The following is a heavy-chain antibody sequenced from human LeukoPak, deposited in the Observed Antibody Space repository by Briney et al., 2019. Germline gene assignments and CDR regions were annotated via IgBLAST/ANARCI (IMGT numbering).Heavy chain of an antibody. CDR1: GFSPTTSGAG. J-gene: IGHJ4*02. V-gene: IGHV2-5*02. D-gene: IGHD3-10*01. Sequence: SGPTLVNPTQTLTLTCTFSGFSPTTSGAGVGWIRQPPGKALEWLAFIYWDDDKRYNPSLKSRLTISKDTSKNQVVLTVTNMDPVDTATYFCAHRGSDFYGSGSYWAYWGQGTLVTVSS. CDR3: AHRGSDFYGSGSYWAY. CDR2: IYWDDDK.